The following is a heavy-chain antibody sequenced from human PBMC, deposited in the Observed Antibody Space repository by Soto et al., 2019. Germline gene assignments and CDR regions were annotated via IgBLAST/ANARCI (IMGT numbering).Heavy chain of an antibody. Sequence: EVQLVESGGGLVQPGRSLRLSCAASGFTFDDYAMHWVRQAPGKGLEWVSGISWNSGSIGYADSVKGRFTISRDNAKNSLYLQMNSLRAEDTALYYCAKDQEAFGGVIVGPLDYWGQGTLVTVSS. V-gene: IGHV3-9*01. CDR3: AKDQEAFGGVIVGPLDY. D-gene: IGHD3-16*02. CDR2: ISWNSGSI. J-gene: IGHJ4*02. CDR1: GFTFDDYA.